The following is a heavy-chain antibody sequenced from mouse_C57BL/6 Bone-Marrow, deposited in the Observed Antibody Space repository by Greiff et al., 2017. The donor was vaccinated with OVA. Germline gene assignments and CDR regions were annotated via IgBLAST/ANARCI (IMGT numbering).Heavy chain of an antibody. CDR1: GYAFSSSW. D-gene: IGHD1-1*01. CDR2: IYPGDGDT. Sequence: VQLQQSGPELVKPGASVKISCKASGYAFSSSWMHWVKQRPGKGLEWIGRIYPGDGDTNYNGKFKGKATLTADKSSSTAYMQLSSLTSEDSAVYFCARGYYGSSLAYWGQGTLVTVSA. V-gene: IGHV1-82*01. J-gene: IGHJ3*01. CDR3: ARGYYGSSLAY.